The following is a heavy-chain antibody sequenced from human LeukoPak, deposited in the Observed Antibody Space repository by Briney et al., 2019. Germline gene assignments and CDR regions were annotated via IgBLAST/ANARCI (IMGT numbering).Heavy chain of an antibody. CDR3: ASDPRASSSWWGPFDP. J-gene: IGHJ5*02. CDR1: GFTFSSYA. CDR2: ISYDGSNK. Sequence: PGGSLRLSCAASGFTFSSYAMHWVRQAPGKGLEWVAVISYDGSNKYYADSVKGRFTISRDNSKNTLYLQMNSLRAEDTAVYYCASDPRASSSWWGPFDPWGQGTLVTVSS. D-gene: IGHD6-13*01. V-gene: IGHV3-30-3*01.